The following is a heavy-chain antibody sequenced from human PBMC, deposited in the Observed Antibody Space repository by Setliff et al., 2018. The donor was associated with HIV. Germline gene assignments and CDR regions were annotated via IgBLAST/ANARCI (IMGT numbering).Heavy chain of an antibody. CDR3: ARAPSWQRQVDF. J-gene: IGHJ4*02. CDR2: VSGTGGET. Sequence: PGGSLRLSCAASGFTFRNHAMNWVRQAPGKGLEWVSAVSGTGGETYYADSVKGRFTISRDNSKNTLYLQLNSLRAEDSAVYYCARAPSWQRQVDFWGQGTLVTVSS. CDR1: GFTFRNHA. D-gene: IGHD6-25*01. V-gene: IGHV3-23*01.